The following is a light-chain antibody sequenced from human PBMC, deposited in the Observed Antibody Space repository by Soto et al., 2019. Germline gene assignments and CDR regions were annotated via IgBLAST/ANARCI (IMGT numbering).Light chain of an antibody. CDR1: SGDVGAYTS. J-gene: IGLJ1*01. CDR2: EVS. V-gene: IGLV2-14*01. Sequence: QSALTQPASVSGSPGQSITISCSGTSGDVGAYTSVSWYQQHPGKAPKLMIYEVSNRPSGVSNRFSGSKSANTASLTISGLQADDEAHYYCTSYTSDNRSYVFGTGTKLTVL. CDR3: TSYTSDNRSYV.